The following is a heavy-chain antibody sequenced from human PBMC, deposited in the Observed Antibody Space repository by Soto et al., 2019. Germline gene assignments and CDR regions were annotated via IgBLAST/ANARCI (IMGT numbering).Heavy chain of an antibody. CDR3: ATQTPLRGAMINNINFDF. Sequence: ASLMVYWTSAGHTITEGCIHWLRQAPGKGLEWMGGFDPEGGEAIYAQKWHGRVTVTEDTVTGTAYMELRGLKSDDTAVYYCATQTPLRGAMINNINFDFWGKGTPVT. V-gene: IGHV1-24*01. CDR2: FDPEGGEA. J-gene: IGHJ4*02. D-gene: IGHD3-10*01. CDR1: GHTITEGC.